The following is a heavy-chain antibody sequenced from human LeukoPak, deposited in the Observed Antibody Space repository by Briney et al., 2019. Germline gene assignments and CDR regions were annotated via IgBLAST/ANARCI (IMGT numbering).Heavy chain of an antibody. V-gene: IGHV1-2*02. D-gene: IGHD3-3*01. J-gene: IGHJ4*02. CDR3: ARGKYDFSSADKPPFGY. Sequence: GASVTVSCKASGYTFTGYYMHWVRQAPAQGLEWVGWINPNNGGTNYAQKFQGRGTMTRDTSISTAYMELSRLRSDDTGVYYCARGKYDFSSADKPPFGYWGQGTLVTVSS. CDR2: INPNNGGT. CDR1: GYTFTGYY.